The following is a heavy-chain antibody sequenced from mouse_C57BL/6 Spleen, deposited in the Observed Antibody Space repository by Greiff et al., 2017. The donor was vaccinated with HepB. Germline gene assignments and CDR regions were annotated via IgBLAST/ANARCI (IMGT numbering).Heavy chain of an antibody. CDR1: GYTFTSYW. CDR3: ARGDFGDVAMDY. V-gene: IGHV1-53*01. J-gene: IGHJ4*01. CDR2: INPSNGGT. Sequence: VQLQQPGTELVKPGASVKLSCKASGYTFTSYWMHWVKQRPGQGLEWIGNINPSNGGTNYNEKFKSKATLTVDKSSSTAYMKLSSLTSEDSAVYYCARGDFGDVAMDYWGQGTSVTVSS.